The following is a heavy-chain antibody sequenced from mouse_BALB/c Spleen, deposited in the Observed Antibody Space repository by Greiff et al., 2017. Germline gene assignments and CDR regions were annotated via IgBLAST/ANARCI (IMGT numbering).Heavy chain of an antibody. CDR3: ASPYGGPYAMDY. Sequence: VQLQQSGPELVKPGASVKMSCKASGYTFTSYYIHWVKQRPGQGLEWIGWIYPGGGSTKYNEKFKGKTTLTADKSSSTAYMLLSSLTSEDSAIYFCASPYGGPYAMDYWGQGTSVTVSS. D-gene: IGHD1-1*02. J-gene: IGHJ4*01. CDR2: IYPGGGST. CDR1: GYTFTSYY. V-gene: IGHV1S56*01.